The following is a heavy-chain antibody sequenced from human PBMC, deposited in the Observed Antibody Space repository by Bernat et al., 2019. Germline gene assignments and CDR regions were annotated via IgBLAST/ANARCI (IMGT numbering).Heavy chain of an antibody. CDR3: TYRGYSSGWYVIDAFDI. Sequence: EVQLVESGGGLVKPGGSLRLSCAASGFTFSNAWMNWVRQAPGKGLEWVGRIKSKTDGGTTDYAAPVKGRFTISRDDSNNTLYLQMNSLKTEDTAVYYCTYRGYSSGWYVIDAFDIWGQGTMVTVSS. J-gene: IGHJ3*02. CDR1: GFTFSNAW. V-gene: IGHV3-15*07. CDR2: IKSKTDGGTT. D-gene: IGHD6-19*01.